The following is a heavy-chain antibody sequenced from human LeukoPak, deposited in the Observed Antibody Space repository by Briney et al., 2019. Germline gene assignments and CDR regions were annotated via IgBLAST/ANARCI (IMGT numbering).Heavy chain of an antibody. CDR1: GGSISSYY. D-gene: IGHD4-23*01. Sequence: SETLSLTCTVSGGSISSYYWSWIRQPPGKGLEWIGYIYYSGSTNYNPSLKSRVTISVDTSKSQFSLKLSSVTAADTAVYYCASDYGGWYFDLWGRGTLVTVSS. CDR2: IYYSGST. CDR3: ASDYGGWYFDL. V-gene: IGHV4-59*01. J-gene: IGHJ2*01.